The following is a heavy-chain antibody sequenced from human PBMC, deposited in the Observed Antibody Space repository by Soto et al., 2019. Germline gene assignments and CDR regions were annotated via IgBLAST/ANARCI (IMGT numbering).Heavy chain of an antibody. Sequence: GGSLRLSCAASGFTFSSYAMHWVRQAPGKGLEWVAVISYDGSNKYYADSVKGRFTISRDNSKNTLYLQMNSLRAEDTAVYYCAREGIISLFDYWGQGTLVTVSS. D-gene: IGHD3-10*01. CDR3: AREGIISLFDY. CDR2: ISYDGSNK. J-gene: IGHJ4*02. CDR1: GFTFSSYA. V-gene: IGHV3-30-3*01.